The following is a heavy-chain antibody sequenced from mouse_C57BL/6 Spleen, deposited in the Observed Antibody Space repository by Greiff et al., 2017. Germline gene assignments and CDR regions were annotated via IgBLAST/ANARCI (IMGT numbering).Heavy chain of an antibody. CDR1: GFTFSDYG. J-gene: IGHJ1*03. Sequence: DVKLVESGGGLVKPGGSLKLSCAASGFTFSDYGMHWVRQAPEKGLEWVAYISSGSSTIYYADTVKGRFTISRDNAKNTLFLQMTSLRSEDTAMYYCARDYYGSSLAVCGTGTTVTVSS. CDR3: ARDYYGSSLAV. V-gene: IGHV5-17*01. D-gene: IGHD1-1*01. CDR2: ISSGSSTI.